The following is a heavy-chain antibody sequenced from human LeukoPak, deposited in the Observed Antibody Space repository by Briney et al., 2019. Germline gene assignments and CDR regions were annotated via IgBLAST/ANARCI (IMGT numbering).Heavy chain of an antibody. CDR3: AKTDQPSSHFDLFDY. J-gene: IGHJ4*02. Sequence: GGSLRLSCAASGFTFSSYSMNWVRQAPGKGLEWVSSISSSSSYIFYADSVKGRFTISRDNAKNSLYLQMNGLRAEDTAVYYCAKTDQPSSHFDLFDYWGQGILVTVSS. CDR1: GFTFSSYS. D-gene: IGHD6-6*01. CDR2: ISSSSSYI. V-gene: IGHV3-21*01.